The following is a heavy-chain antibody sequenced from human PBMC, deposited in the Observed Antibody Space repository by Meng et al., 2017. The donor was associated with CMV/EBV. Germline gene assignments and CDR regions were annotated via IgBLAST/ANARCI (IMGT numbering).Heavy chain of an antibody. V-gene: IGHV1-69*04. CDR2: IIPILGIA. D-gene: IGHD4-23*01. CDR3: ARDNGGNSMSDY. CDR1: GGTFSSYT. Sequence: SLKVSCKASGGTFSSYTISWVRQAPGQGLEWMGRIIPILGIANYAQKFQGRVTITADKSTSTAYMELSSLRSEDTAVYYCARDNGGNSMSDYWGQGTLVTVSS. J-gene: IGHJ4*02.